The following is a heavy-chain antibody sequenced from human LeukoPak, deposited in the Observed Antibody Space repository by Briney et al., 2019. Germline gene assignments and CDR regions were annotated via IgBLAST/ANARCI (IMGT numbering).Heavy chain of an antibody. CDR3: AKGGYCSSTSCRNWFDP. D-gene: IGHD2-2*01. CDR2: IYSGGST. V-gene: IGHV3-53*01. J-gene: IGHJ5*02. Sequence: GGSLRLSCAASGFTVSSNYMSWVRQAPGEGLEWVSVIYSGGSTYYADSVKGRFTISRDNSKNTLYLQMNSLRAEDTAVYYCAKGGYCSSTSCRNWFDPWGQGTLVTVSS. CDR1: GFTVSSNY.